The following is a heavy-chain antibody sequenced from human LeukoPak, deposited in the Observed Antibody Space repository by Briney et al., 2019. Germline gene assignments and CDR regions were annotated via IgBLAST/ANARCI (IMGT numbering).Heavy chain of an antibody. V-gene: IGHV3-30*02. CDR3: AKDLGIRLMATTFDY. D-gene: IGHD5-24*01. CDR2: IRYDGSNK. J-gene: IGHJ4*02. CDR1: GFTFSSYG. Sequence: GGSLRLSCAASGFTFSSYGMHWVRQAPGKGLEWVAFIRYDGSNKYYADSVKGRFTISRDNSKNTLYLQMNSLRAEDTAVYYCAKDLGIRLMATTFDYWGQGTLVTVSS.